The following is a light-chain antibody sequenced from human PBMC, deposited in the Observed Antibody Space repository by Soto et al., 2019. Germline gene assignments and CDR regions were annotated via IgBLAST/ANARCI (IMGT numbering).Light chain of an antibody. J-gene: IGKJ1*01. Sequence: EFVWTQSPGTLSLSPGERATLSCRASQTVRNNYLAWYQQKPGQAHRLLIYDASSRATGIPDRFSGSGSGTDFTLTISRLEPEDLAVYYCQQYGSSPPRTFGQGTKLEIK. CDR3: QQYGSSPPRT. CDR1: QTVRNNY. CDR2: DAS. V-gene: IGKV3-20*01.